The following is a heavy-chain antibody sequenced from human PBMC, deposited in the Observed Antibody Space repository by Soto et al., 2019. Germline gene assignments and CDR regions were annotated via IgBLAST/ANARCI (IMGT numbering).Heavy chain of an antibody. V-gene: IGHV3-23*01. Sequence: EVQLLESGGGLVQPGGSLRLSCAASGFTFSSYAMSWVRQAPGKGLEWVSTISGTGTGNHYAESVKGRFTISRDNPKNTLYLQMNSLRAEDTAVYYCVKRQGIVVVPADYWGQGTLVTVSS. D-gene: IGHD2-2*01. J-gene: IGHJ4*02. CDR3: VKRQGIVVVPADY. CDR2: ISGTGTGN. CDR1: GFTFSSYA.